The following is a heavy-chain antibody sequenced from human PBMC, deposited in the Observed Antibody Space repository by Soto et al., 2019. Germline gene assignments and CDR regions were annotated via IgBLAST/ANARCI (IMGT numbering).Heavy chain of an antibody. J-gene: IGHJ4*02. CDR2: ISNDGSKR. D-gene: IGHD6-19*01. V-gene: IGHV3-30-3*01. CDR1: GFSFSTYA. Sequence: GGSLRLSCATSGFSFSTYAIHWVRQAPGKGLDWVAVISNDGSKRYYAQSVKGRFTISRDNSNNTVDLQMNSLRAEDTALYYCARSIAVAGLDYWGPGTLVTVSS. CDR3: ARSIAVAGLDY.